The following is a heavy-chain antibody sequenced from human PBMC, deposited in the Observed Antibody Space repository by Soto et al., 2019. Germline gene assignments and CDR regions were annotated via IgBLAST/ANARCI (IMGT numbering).Heavy chain of an antibody. Sequence: SETLSLTCTVSGGSISNYYWSWIRQPPGQGLEWIGYIYYSGSTKYNPSLKSRVTISVDTSKNQFSLKLNSVTAADTAVYYCARGGIHMIYWGQGALVTVSS. CDR3: ARGGIHMIY. J-gene: IGHJ4*02. CDR1: GGSISNYY. D-gene: IGHD3-16*01. V-gene: IGHV4-59*01. CDR2: IYYSGST.